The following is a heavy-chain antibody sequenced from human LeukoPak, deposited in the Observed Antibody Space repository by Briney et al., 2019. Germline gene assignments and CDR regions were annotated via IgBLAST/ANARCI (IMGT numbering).Heavy chain of an antibody. CDR2: IYPGDSDT. CDR1: GYSSTSYW. Sequence: GESLKISCKGSGYSSTSYWIGWVRQMPGKGLEWMGIIYPGDSDTRYSPSFQGQVTISADKSISTAYLQWSSLKASDTAMYYCARLGTQGYYYGSGPSYYYYYYMDVWAKGPRSPSP. V-gene: IGHV5-51*01. J-gene: IGHJ6*03. CDR3: ARLGTQGYYYGSGPSYYYYYYMDV. D-gene: IGHD3-10*01.